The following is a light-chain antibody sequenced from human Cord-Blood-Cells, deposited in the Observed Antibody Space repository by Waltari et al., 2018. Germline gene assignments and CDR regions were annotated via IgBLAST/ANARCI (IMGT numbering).Light chain of an antibody. CDR1: QDISNY. V-gene: IGKV1-33*01. CDR2: DAS. Sequence: QMTPSPPSLSASVGDRVTITCQASQDISNYLNWYQQKPGKAPKLLIYDASNLQTGVPSRFSGSGSGTDFTFTISSLQPEDIATYYCQQYDNLPRTFGPGTKVDIK. J-gene: IGKJ3*01. CDR3: QQYDNLPRT.